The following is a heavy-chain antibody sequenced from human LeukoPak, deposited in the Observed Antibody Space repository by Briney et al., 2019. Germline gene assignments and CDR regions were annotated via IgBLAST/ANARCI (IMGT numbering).Heavy chain of an antibody. J-gene: IGHJ4*02. D-gene: IGHD4-17*01. CDR2: INHSGST. V-gene: IGHV4-34*01. Sequence: PSETLSLTCAVYGGSSSGYYWSWLRQPPGKGLEWIGEINHSGSTNYNPSLKSRVTISVDTSKNQFSLKLSSVTAADTAVYYCARGTPSRGDYIRRYFDYWGQGTLVTVSS. CDR1: GGSSSGYY. CDR3: ARGTPSRGDYIRRYFDY.